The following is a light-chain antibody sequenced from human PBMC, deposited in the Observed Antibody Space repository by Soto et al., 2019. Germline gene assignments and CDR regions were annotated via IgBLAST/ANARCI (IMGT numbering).Light chain of an antibody. CDR1: SNDIGAYKY. V-gene: IGLV2-14*01. CDR2: EVS. Sequence: QSALTQPASVSGFPGQSITISCTGSSNDIGAYKYVSWYQQYPGKAPKLIIFEVSNRPSGVSNRFSGSKSGNTASLTIAGLQAEDEADYHCSSYTTGSTLYVFGGGTKVTVL. CDR3: SSYTTGSTLYV. J-gene: IGLJ1*01.